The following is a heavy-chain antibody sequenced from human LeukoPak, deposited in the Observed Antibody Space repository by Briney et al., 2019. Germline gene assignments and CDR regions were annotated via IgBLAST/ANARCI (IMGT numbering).Heavy chain of an antibody. J-gene: IGHJ4*02. CDR1: GGSISGYY. Sequence: PSETLSLTRTVSGGSISGYYWSWIRQPPGKGPEWIGYIFYSGSTNYNPSLKSRVTISVDTSKNQFSLKMSSVTAADTAVYYCAREYYYDSSGYYYDYWGQGTLVTVSS. V-gene: IGHV4-59*01. D-gene: IGHD3-22*01. CDR3: AREYYYDSSGYYYDY. CDR2: IFYSGST.